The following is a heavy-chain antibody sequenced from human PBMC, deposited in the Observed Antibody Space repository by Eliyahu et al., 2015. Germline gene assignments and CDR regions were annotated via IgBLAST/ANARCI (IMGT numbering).Heavy chain of an antibody. CDR2: IYPGDSDT. D-gene: IGHD6-19*01. CDR3: ARRLAGPPPGVPDY. V-gene: IGHV5-51*01. Sequence: EVQLVQSGAEVKKPGEXLKIXCXXSGYXFASYWXGWVRPXPGKGLEWXGVIYPGDSDTRYSPSFQGQVTISADKSISTAYLQWSSLKASDTAIYYCARRLAGPPPGVPDYWGQGTLVTVSS. CDR1: GYXFASYW. J-gene: IGHJ4*02.